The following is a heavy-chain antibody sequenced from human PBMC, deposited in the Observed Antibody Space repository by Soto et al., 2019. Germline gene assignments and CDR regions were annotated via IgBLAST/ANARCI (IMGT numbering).Heavy chain of an antibody. J-gene: IGHJ6*02. D-gene: IGHD2-2*01. CDR2: TYYRSKWYN. Sequence: PSETLSLTXAISGDSVSSNSAAWNWIRQSPSRGLEWLGRTYYRSKWYNDYAVSVKSRITINPDTSKNQFSLQLNSVTPEDTAVYYCARKLRYCSSSSCSYYGMDVWGQGTTVTVSS. V-gene: IGHV6-1*01. CDR3: ARKLRYCSSSSCSYYGMDV. CDR1: GDSVSSNSAA.